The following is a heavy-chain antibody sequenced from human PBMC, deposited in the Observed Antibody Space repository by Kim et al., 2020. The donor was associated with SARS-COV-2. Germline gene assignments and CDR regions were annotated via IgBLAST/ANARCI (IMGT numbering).Heavy chain of an antibody. CDR3: ARDTPGQKAYDI. Sequence: DYAGSVKSRITINADTSKNQFSLKLNSVSPEDTAVYYCARDTPGQKAYDIWGQGTMVTVSS. V-gene: IGHV6-1*01. J-gene: IGHJ3*02.